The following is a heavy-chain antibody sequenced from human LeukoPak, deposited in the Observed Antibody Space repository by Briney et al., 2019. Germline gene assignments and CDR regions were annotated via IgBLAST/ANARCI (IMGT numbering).Heavy chain of an antibody. CDR3: ARNQPLPYYDYVWGSYRPLDV. D-gene: IGHD3-16*02. J-gene: IGHJ6*02. V-gene: IGHV4-4*02. CDR1: GGSISSSNW. CDR2: IYHSGST. Sequence: SETLSLTCAVSGGSISSSNWWSWVRQPPGKGLEWIGEIYHSGSTDYNPSLKSRVTISVDKSKNQFSLKLSSVTAADTAVYYCARNQPLPYYDYVWGSYRPLDVWGQGTTVTVSS.